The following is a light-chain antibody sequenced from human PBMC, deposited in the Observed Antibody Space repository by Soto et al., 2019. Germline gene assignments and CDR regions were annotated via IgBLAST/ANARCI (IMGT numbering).Light chain of an antibody. Sequence: QSVLTQPASVSAAPGQKVTISCTGSSCNIGNNYVSWYQQLPGTAPKLLIYDNNKRPSGIPDRFSGSKSGTSATLGITGLQTGDEADYYCGTWDSSLSAQVFGTGTKVTVL. CDR1: SCNIGNNY. J-gene: IGLJ1*01. CDR3: GTWDSSLSAQV. V-gene: IGLV1-51*01. CDR2: DNN.